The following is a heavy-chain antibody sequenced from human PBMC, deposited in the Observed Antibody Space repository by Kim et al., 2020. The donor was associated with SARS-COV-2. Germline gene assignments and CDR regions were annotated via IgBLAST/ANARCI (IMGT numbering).Heavy chain of an antibody. J-gene: IGHJ2*01. V-gene: IGHV4-31*02. Sequence: YNPSLKSRVTISVDTSKNQFSLKLSSVTAADTAVYYCARARTPYWYFDLWGRGTLVTVSS. CDR3: ARARTPYWYFDL. D-gene: IGHD1-1*01.